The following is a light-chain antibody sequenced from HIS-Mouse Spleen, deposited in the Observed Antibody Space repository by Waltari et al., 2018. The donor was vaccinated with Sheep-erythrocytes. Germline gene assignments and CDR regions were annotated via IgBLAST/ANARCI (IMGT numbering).Light chain of an antibody. V-gene: IGKV3-15*01. J-gene: IGKJ2*01. CDR2: GAS. CDR3: QQYNNWPPPYT. CDR1: QSVSSN. Sequence: EIVMTQSPATLSVSPGERATLSCRASQSVSSNLAWYQQNPGQAPRRLIYGASTRATGIPARFSGSGSGTEFTLTISSMQSEDFAVYYCQQYNNWPPPYTFGQGTKLEIK.